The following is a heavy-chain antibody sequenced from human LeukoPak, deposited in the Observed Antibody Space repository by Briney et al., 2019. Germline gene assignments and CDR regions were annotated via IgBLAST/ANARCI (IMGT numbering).Heavy chain of an antibody. CDR3: ARGLGRLRWARYYYYMDV. J-gene: IGHJ6*03. Sequence: ASVKVSCKASGYTFTSCDINWVRQATGQGLEWMGWMNPNSGNTGYAQKFQGRVTITRNTSISTAYMELSSLRSEDTAVYYCARGLGRLRWARYYYYMDVWGKGTTVTVSS. CDR1: GYTFTSCD. D-gene: IGHD4-23*01. CDR2: MNPNSGNT. V-gene: IGHV1-8*03.